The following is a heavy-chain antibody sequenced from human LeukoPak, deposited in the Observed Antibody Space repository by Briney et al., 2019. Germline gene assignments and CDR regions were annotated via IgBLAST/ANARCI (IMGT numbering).Heavy chain of an antibody. Sequence: SETLSLTCTVSGYSISSGYYWGWIRQPPGKGLEWIGSIYHSGSTYYNPSLKSRVTISVDTSRNQFSLKLSSVTAADTAVYYCARCYDSIPFDYWGQGTLVTVSS. V-gene: IGHV4-38-2*02. D-gene: IGHD3-22*01. J-gene: IGHJ4*02. CDR3: ARCYDSIPFDY. CDR2: IYHSGST. CDR1: GYSISSGYY.